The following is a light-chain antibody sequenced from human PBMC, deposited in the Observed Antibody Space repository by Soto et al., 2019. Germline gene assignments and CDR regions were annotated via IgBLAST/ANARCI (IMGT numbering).Light chain of an antibody. CDR3: QSYDSSLSGSWV. Sequence: QAVVTQPPSVSGAPGQRVTISCTGSSSNIGAGFDVHWYQQLPGTAPKLLIYGDNNRPSGVPDRFSDSRSGTSASLAITGLQAEDEADYYCQSYDSSLSGSWVFGGGTKLTVL. J-gene: IGLJ3*02. CDR1: SSNIGAGFD. V-gene: IGLV1-40*01. CDR2: GDN.